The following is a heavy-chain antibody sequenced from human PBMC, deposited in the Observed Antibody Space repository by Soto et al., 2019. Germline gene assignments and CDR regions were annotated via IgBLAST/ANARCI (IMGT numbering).Heavy chain of an antibody. CDR2: SSDRRTGNT. D-gene: IGHD2-21*02. Sequence: QPGGSLRLSCAASGSTFSSYTLNWVRRAPGKGLEWVATSSDRRTGNTHYSDSVRGRFTLSRDYSRNILFLQMDSLRADDTALYYCTTWLTAHFDYWGRGTQVTVSS. CDR3: TTWLTAHFDY. V-gene: IGHV3-23*01. CDR1: GSTFSSYT. J-gene: IGHJ4*02.